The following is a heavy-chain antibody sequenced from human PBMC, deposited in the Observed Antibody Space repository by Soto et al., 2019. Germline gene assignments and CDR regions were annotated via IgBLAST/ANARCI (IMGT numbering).Heavy chain of an antibody. J-gene: IGHJ6*02. CDR3: AKDLPLKYSYCYAYYCYGMDV. CDR1: GFTFSSYA. D-gene: IGHD5-18*01. V-gene: IGHV3-23*01. Sequence: EVQLLESGGGLVQPGGSLRLSCAASGFTFSSYAMSWVRQAPGKGLEWVSAISGSGGSTYYADSVKGRFTISRDNSKNTLYLQMNSLSAEDTALYYCAKDLPLKYSYCYAYYCYGMDVWGQGTTVTVSS. CDR2: ISGSGGST.